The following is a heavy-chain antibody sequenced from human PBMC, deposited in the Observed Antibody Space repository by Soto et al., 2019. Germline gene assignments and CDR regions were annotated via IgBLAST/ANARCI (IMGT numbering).Heavy chain of an antibody. CDR3: ARGHLGITTTGTWYDFDY. CDR2: IYYSGRT. V-gene: IGHV4-59*01. D-gene: IGHD2-15*01. CDR1: GDPISSYY. Sequence: PSETLSLTCTVSGDPISSYYWTWIRQPPGKGLEYIGYIYYSGRTYYNPSLKSRVTISVDTSKNQFSLKLSSVTAADTAVYYCARGHLGITTTGTWYDFDYWGQGTLVTVSS. J-gene: IGHJ4*02.